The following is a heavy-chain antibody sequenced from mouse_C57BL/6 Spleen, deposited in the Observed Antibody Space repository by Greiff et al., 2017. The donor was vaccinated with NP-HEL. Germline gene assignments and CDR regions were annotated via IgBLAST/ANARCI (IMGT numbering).Heavy chain of an antibody. J-gene: IGHJ3*01. CDR3: ARRYYGSAFAY. V-gene: IGHV5-6*02. D-gene: IGHD1-1*01. CDR2: ISSGGSYT. CDR1: GFTFSSYG. Sequence: DVHLVESGGDLVKPGGSLKLSCAASGFTFSSYGMSWVRQTPDKRLEWVATISSGGSYTYYPDSVKGRFTISRDNAKNTLYLQMSSLKSEDTAMYYCARRYYGSAFAYWGQGTLVTVSA.